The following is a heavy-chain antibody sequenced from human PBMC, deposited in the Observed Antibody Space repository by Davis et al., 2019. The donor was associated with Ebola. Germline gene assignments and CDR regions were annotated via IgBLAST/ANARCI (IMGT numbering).Heavy chain of an antibody. CDR1: GASFSGYY. D-gene: IGHD6-19*01. J-gene: IGHJ4*02. CDR3: ARDVIAVAARE. Sequence: PSETLSLTCTVYGASFSGYYWNWIRQSPGKGLEWIGDINERGFTNYNPSLKSRVTISVDTSKNHLSLNLRSVTAADTGVHFCARDVIAVAAREWGQGTLVTVSS. CDR2: INERGFT. V-gene: IGHV4-34*01.